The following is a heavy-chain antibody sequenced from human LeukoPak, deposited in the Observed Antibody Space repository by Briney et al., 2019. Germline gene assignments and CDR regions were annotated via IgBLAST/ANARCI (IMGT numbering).Heavy chain of an antibody. CDR2: ISYDGSNK. CDR3: ARRSPLDY. J-gene: IGHJ4*02. V-gene: IGHV3-30-3*01. D-gene: IGHD3-10*01. CDR1: GFTFSSYA. Sequence: GGSLRLSWAASGFTFSSYAMHWVRQAPGKGLEWVAVISYDGSNKYYADSVKRRFTISRDNSKNTLYLQMDSLRAEDTAVYYCARRSPLDYWGQGTLVTVSS.